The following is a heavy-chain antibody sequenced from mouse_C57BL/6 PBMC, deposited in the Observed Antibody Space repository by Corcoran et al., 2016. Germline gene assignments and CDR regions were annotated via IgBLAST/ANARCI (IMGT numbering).Heavy chain of an antibody. Sequence: EVQLQQSGPELVKPGASVKISCKASGYTFTDYYMNWVKQSHGKSLEWIGDINPNNGGTSYNQKFKGKATLTVDKSSSTAYMELRSLTSEDSAVYYWARKGPIYYYGSSFDYWGQGTTLTVSS. J-gene: IGHJ2*01. CDR3: ARKGPIYYYGSSFDY. V-gene: IGHV1-26*01. D-gene: IGHD1-1*01. CDR2: INPNNGGT. CDR1: GYTFTDYY.